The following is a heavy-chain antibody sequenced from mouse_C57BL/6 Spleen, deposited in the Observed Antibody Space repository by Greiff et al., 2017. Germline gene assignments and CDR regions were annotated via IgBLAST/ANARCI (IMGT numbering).Heavy chain of an antibody. D-gene: IGHD2-4*01. J-gene: IGHJ3*01. V-gene: IGHV14-2*01. CDR3: ARDYDYDENWFAY. CDR1: GFNIKDYY. CDR2: IDPEDGET. Sequence: VHVKQSGAELVKPGASVKLSCTASGFNIKDYYMHWVKQRTEQGLEWIGRIDPEDGETKYAPKFQGKATITADTSSNTAYLQLSSLTSEDTAVYYCARDYDYDENWFAYWGQGTLVTVSA.